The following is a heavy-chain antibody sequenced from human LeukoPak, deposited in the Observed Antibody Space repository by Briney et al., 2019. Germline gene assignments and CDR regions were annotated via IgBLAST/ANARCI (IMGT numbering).Heavy chain of an antibody. CDR3: TRWAALGPWDY. Sequence: PSATLSLTCTVSGGSVSSYQWGWIRQPPGKGLEWIAYISYSGNTNYNPSLRSRVTISIDTSKNQFSLRLSSVTAADTAVYYCTRWAALGPWDYWGQGTLVTVSS. CDR2: ISYSGNT. J-gene: IGHJ4*02. V-gene: IGHV4-59*02. CDR1: GGSVSSYQ. D-gene: IGHD7-27*01.